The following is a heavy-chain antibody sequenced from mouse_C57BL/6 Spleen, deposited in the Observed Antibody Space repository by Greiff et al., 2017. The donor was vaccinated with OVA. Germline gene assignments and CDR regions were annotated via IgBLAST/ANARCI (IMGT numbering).Heavy chain of an antibody. V-gene: IGHV5-17*01. Sequence: EVHLVESGGGLVKPGGSLKLSCAASGFTISDYGMHWVRQAPEKGLEWVAYISSGSSTIYYADTVKGRFTISRDNAKNTLFLQMTSLRSEDTAMYYCARPNWDWYFDVWGTGTTVTVSS. D-gene: IGHD4-1*01. CDR3: ARPNWDWYFDV. J-gene: IGHJ1*03. CDR2: ISSGSSTI. CDR1: GFTISDYG.